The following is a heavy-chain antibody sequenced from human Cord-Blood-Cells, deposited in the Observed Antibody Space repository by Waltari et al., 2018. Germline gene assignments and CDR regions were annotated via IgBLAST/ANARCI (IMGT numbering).Heavy chain of an antibody. Sequence: QVQLQESGPGLVKPSQTLSLTCTVSGGSISSGDYYWSWIRQPPGKGMEWFGYIYYSGSTYYNPSLKSRVTRSVDTSKNQFSLKLSSVTAADTAVYYCARPSNWGSWYFDLWGRGTLVTVSS. V-gene: IGHV4-30-4*08. D-gene: IGHD7-27*01. J-gene: IGHJ2*01. CDR2: IYYSGST. CDR3: ARPSNWGSWYFDL. CDR1: GGSISSGDYY.